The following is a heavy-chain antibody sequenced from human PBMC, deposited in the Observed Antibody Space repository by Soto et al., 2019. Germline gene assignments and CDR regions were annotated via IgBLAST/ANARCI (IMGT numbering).Heavy chain of an antibody. J-gene: IGHJ4*02. Sequence: ASVKVSCKASGYTFTSYGISWLRQAPGQGLEWMGWISAYNGNTNYAQKLQGRVTMTTDTSTSTAYMELRSLRSDDTAVYYCASTLLGCSSTSCYWAYWGQGTLVTVSS. CDR2: ISAYNGNT. CDR1: GYTFTSYG. CDR3: ASTLLGCSSTSCYWAY. D-gene: IGHD2-2*01. V-gene: IGHV1-18*01.